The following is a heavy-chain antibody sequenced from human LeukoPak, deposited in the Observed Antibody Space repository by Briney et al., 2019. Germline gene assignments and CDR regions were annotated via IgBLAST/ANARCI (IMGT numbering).Heavy chain of an antibody. CDR3: VTTIFDRDWFDP. J-gene: IGHJ5*02. D-gene: IGHD3-3*01. CDR2: IIPIFGTA. V-gene: IGHV1-69*13. Sequence: GASVKVSCKASGGTFSSYAISWVRQAPGQGLEWMGGIIPIFGTANYAQKFQGRVTITADESTSTAYMELSSLRSEDTAVYYCVTTIFDRDWFDPWGQGTLVTVSS. CDR1: GGTFSSYA.